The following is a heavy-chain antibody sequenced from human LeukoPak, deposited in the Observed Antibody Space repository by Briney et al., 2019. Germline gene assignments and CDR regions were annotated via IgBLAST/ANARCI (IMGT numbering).Heavy chain of an antibody. J-gene: IGHJ4*02. CDR3: AKDGSWTHYDFSGSDYFDY. D-gene: IGHD3-3*01. Sequence: PGGSLRLSCAASGFTFSSYGMHWVRQAPGKGLEWVAFIRYDGSNKYYADSVKGRFTISRDNTKNTLYLQMNSLRAEDPAVYYCAKDGSWTHYDFSGSDYFDYWGQGTLVTVSS. CDR2: IRYDGSNK. V-gene: IGHV3-30*02. CDR1: GFTFSSYG.